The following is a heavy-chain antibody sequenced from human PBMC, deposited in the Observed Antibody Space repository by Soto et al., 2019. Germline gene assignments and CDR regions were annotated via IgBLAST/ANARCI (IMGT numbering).Heavy chain of an antibody. D-gene: IGHD3-3*01. CDR2: IDPSDSYT. V-gene: IGHV5-10-1*01. CDR3: ARHLSVWSGGHYGMDV. CDR1: GYSFTSDW. J-gene: IGHJ6*02. Sequence: PGESLKISCKGSGYSFTSDWISWVRQMPGKGLEWMGRIDPSDSYTNYSPSFQGHVTISADKSISTAYLQWSSLKASDTAMYYCARHLSVWSGGHYGMDVWGQGTTVTVSS.